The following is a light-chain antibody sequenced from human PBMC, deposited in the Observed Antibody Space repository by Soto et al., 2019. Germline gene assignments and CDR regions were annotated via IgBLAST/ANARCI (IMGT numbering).Light chain of an antibody. CDR1: SVDVGSYNN. CDR3: CSFASTHPYL. V-gene: IGLV2-14*03. Sequence: QSALTHPASVSGSPGQSLTVSCTGTSVDVGSYNNFFCYQQHTRKAATLLIYDVKTRPSGVSHRFSGCKSCSTASLTISGLQHADESDYYCCSFASTHPYLFGNGTKV. CDR2: DVK. J-gene: IGLJ1*01.